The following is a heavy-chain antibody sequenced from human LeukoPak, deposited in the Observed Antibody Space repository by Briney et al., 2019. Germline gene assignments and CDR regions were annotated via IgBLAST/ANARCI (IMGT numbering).Heavy chain of an antibody. V-gene: IGHV3-48*03. D-gene: IGHD3-22*01. CDR2: ISSSGSTI. Sequence: GGSLRLSCAASGFTFSSYEMNWVRQAPGKGLEWVSYISSSGSTIYYADSVKGRFTISRDNAKNSLYLQMNSLRAEDTAVYYCAKDAYYYDSSGPYDYWGQGTLVTVSS. J-gene: IGHJ4*02. CDR3: AKDAYYYDSSGPYDY. CDR1: GFTFSSYE.